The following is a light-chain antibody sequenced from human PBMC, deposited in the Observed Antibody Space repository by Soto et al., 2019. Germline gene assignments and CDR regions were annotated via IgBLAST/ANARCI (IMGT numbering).Light chain of an antibody. CDR3: QTWGTGLLV. Sequence: QLVLTQSPSASASLGASVKLTCTLSSGHSSYAIAWHQQQPEKGPRYLMKLNSDGSHSKGDGIPDRFSGSSSGDERYLTISSLQSEDEADYYCQTWGTGLLVFGGGTQLTVL. CDR2: LNSDGSH. CDR1: SGHSSYA. J-gene: IGLJ3*02. V-gene: IGLV4-69*01.